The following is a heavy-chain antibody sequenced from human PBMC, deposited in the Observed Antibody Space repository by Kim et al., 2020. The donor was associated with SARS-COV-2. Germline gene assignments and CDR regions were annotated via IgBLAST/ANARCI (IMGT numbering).Heavy chain of an antibody. V-gene: IGHV3-53*04. Sequence: ADSVKGRFTISRHNSKNTLYLQMNSLRAEDTAVYYCARSPLLSGYYFDYWGQGTLVTVSS. J-gene: IGHJ4*02. CDR3: ARSPLLSGYYFDY. D-gene: IGHD2-15*01.